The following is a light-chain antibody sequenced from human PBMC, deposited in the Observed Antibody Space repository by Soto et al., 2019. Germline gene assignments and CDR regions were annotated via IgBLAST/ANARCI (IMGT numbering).Light chain of an antibody. CDR1: QSISSH. CDR3: QQRVNWPLT. Sequence: EIVLTQSPATLSLSPGERATLSCRASQSISSHLAWYQQKPGQAPRLVMYDASNRATGITARFSGSGSGTDFTLTISSLEPEDFALYYCQQRVNWPLTFGGGTKVEIK. CDR2: DAS. J-gene: IGKJ4*01. V-gene: IGKV3-11*01.